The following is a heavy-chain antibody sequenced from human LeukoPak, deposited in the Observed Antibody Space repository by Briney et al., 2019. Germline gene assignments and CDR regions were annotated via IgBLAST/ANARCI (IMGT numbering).Heavy chain of an antibody. CDR3: AKDYLYYYGSGSYYKPPDY. D-gene: IGHD3-10*01. V-gene: IGHV3-30*18. CDR1: GFTFSSYG. J-gene: IGHJ4*02. Sequence: GGSLRLSCAASGFTFSSYGMHWVRQAPGKGLEWVAVISYDGSNKYYADSVKGRFTISRDNSKKTLYLQMNSLRAEDTAVYYCAKDYLYYYGSGSYYKPPDYWGQGTLVTVSS. CDR2: ISYDGSNK.